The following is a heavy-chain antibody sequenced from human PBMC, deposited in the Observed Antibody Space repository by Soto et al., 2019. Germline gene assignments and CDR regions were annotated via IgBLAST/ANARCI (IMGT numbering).Heavy chain of an antibody. Sequence: VVLVESGGGLVQPGGSLRLSCGGSGFTFSAFSMHWVRQVPGKGLAWVSRINSEGDVRDYAGSVRGRFTISRDNAKNTLYLRMDSLRVEDSAMYHCTRDGWAVAENWGQGTLVTVSS. CDR3: TRDGWAVAEN. D-gene: IGHD6-19*01. V-gene: IGHV3-74*01. CDR1: GFTFSAFS. J-gene: IGHJ4*02. CDR2: INSEGDVR.